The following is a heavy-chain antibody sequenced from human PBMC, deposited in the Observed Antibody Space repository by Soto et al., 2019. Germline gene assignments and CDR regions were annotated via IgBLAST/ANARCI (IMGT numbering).Heavy chain of an antibody. CDR2: ISGPGGST. CDR3: ARDERIAVAGTDT. V-gene: IGHV3-23*01. J-gene: IGHJ5*02. D-gene: IGHD6-19*01. CDR1: GLIFSNYA. Sequence: EVQLLESGGGLVQPGGSLRLSCEASGLIFSNYAMTWVRQAAGKGLEWVSSISGPGGSTYYADSVQGRFTISRDNSKNTLFLQMHSLRADDTALYLCARDERIAVAGTDTWGQGILVTVTS.